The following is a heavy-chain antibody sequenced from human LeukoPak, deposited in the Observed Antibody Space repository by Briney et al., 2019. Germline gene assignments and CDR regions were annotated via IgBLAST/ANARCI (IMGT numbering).Heavy chain of an antibody. CDR1: GFTFSSYA. CDR3: AIGSGSYYGAQFDY. CDR2: ISGSGGST. Sequence: GGSLRLSCAASGFTFSSYAMSWVRQAPGKGLEWVSTISGSGGSTYYAASVKGRFTISRDSSKNTLYLQMNSLRAEDTAVYYCAIGSGSYYGAQFDYWGQGTLVTVSS. D-gene: IGHD1-26*01. V-gene: IGHV3-23*01. J-gene: IGHJ4*02.